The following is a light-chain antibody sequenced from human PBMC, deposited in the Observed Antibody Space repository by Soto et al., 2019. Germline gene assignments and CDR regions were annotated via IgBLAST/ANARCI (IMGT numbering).Light chain of an antibody. CDR2: AAS. CDR3: QKYNSAPRT. V-gene: IGKV1-27*01. J-gene: IGKJ1*01. Sequence: DIPMTQSPSSLSASVGDRVTITCRARQGISNYLAWYQQKPGKVPKLLIYAASTLQSGVPSRFSGSGSGTDFTLTISSLQPEDVATDYCQKYNSAPRTFGQGTKVEIK. CDR1: QGISNY.